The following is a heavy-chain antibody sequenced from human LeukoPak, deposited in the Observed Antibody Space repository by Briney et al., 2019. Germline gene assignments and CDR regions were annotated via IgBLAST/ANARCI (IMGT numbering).Heavy chain of an antibody. CDR3: ARAYGARPYYYIDY. CDR1: GGFISSNGYY. CDR2: IYYSGSA. V-gene: IGHV4-39*01. D-gene: IGHD4-17*01. Sequence: SETLSLTCSVSGGFISSNGYYWGWIRQPPGKGLEWIGAIYYSGSAYYNPSLKSRVTISVDTSKNQFSLKVTSVTAADTAVYFCARAYGARPYYYIDYWGQGTLVTVSS. J-gene: IGHJ4*02.